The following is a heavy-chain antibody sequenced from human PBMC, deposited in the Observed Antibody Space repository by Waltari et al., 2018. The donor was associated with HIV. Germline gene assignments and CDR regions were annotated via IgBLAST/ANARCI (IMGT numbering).Heavy chain of an antibody. Sequence: QVQLQESGPGLVKPSETLSLTCTVSGGSISSYYWSWIRQPPGKGLEWIGYIYYSGSTNYNPSLKSRVTISVDTSKNQFSLKLSSVTAADTAVYYCARTPYEWELPQFFDYWGQGTLVTVSS. V-gene: IGHV4-59*01. D-gene: IGHD1-26*01. J-gene: IGHJ4*02. CDR3: ARTPYEWELPQFFDY. CDR1: GGSISSYY. CDR2: IYYSGST.